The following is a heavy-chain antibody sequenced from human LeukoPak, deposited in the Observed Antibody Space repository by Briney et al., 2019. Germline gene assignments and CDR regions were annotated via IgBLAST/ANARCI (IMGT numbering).Heavy chain of an antibody. J-gene: IGHJ6*03. CDR1: GDAFSSYA. CDR2: IMPIFGTA. D-gene: IGHD2-2*02. Sequence: SVKVSCKATGDAFSSYAISWVRQAPGQGLEWMGRIMPIFGTANYAQKFQGRVTITADESTSIAYMELSSLRSEDTSVYYCARGPLLYPRSYYYYYMDVWGKGTTVTVSS. CDR3: ARGPLLYPRSYYYYYMDV. V-gene: IGHV1-69*01.